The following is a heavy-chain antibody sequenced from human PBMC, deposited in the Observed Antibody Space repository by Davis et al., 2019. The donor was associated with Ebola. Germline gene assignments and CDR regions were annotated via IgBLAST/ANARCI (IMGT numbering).Heavy chain of an antibody. Sequence: GGSLRLSCAASGFTVSSNCMSWVRQAPGKGLEWVSVIYSGGSTYYADSVKGRFTISRDNSKNTLYLQMSSLRAEDTALYYCARLDCTSASCYTGNFYYYYGADVWGQGTTVTVSS. CDR3: ARLDCTSASCYTGNFYYYYGADV. V-gene: IGHV3-53*01. J-gene: IGHJ6*02. CDR2: IYSGGST. D-gene: IGHD2-2*02. CDR1: GFTVSSNC.